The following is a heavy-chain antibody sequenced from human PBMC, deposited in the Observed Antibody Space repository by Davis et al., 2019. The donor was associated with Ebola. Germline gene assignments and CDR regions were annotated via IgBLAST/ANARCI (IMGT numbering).Heavy chain of an antibody. V-gene: IGHV4-59*01. CDR2: IYYTGST. CDR3: ARGPGNSGWPFDY. Sequence: SETLSLTCTVSGGSISGYYWSWIRQPPGKGLEWIGYIYYTGSTNYNPSLKSRVTTSVDTSKNQFSLKLSSVTAADTAVYYCARGPGNSGWPFDYWGQGTLVTVSS. D-gene: IGHD4-23*01. J-gene: IGHJ4*02. CDR1: GGSISGYY.